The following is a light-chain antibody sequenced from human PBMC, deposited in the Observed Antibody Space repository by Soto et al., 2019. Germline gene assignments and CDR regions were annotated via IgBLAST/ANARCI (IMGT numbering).Light chain of an antibody. CDR2: GDI. Sequence: QSVLTQPPSVSGAPGQRVTISCTGNNSNIGAGYDVHWYQQLPGTAPKLLIYGDINRPSGVPDRCSGSKSGTSASLAITGLQAEDEADYYCQSYDSSLSASVFGGGTQLTVL. CDR1: NSNIGAGYD. V-gene: IGLV1-40*01. J-gene: IGLJ2*01. CDR3: QSYDSSLSASV.